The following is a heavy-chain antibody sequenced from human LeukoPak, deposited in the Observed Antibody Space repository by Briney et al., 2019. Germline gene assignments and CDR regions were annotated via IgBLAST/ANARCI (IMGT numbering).Heavy chain of an antibody. J-gene: IGHJ5*02. CDR2: INPSGGSA. V-gene: IGHV1-46*03. CDR3: GRDATRSRTRCYLGFDP. D-gene: IGHD2-2*01. CDR1: GYTFTSSY. Sequence: RASVKVSCKASGYTFTSSYIHWVRQAPGQGLEWMGKINPSGGSASYAQKFQGRVTMTRDTSTSTVYMELTSLRSDDTAVYYCGRDATRSRTRCYLGFDPWGQGTLVTVSS.